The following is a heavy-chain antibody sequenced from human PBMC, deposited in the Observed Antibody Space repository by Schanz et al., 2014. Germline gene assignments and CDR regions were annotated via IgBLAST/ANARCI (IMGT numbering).Heavy chain of an antibody. J-gene: IGHJ4*02. V-gene: IGHV1-69*02. CDR3: TSEAHNHDGLRSYSNV. D-gene: IGHD3-10*01. Sequence: QVQLVQSEAEVKKPGSSVKVSCKASGGTFSSYTINWVRQAPGQGLEWMGRIIPILGIANYAQKFQDRLTMTRDASTSTVYMELSSLRSEDTAVYFCTSEAHNHDGLRSYSNVWGQGTLVTVTS. CDR2: IIPILGIA. CDR1: GGTFSSYT.